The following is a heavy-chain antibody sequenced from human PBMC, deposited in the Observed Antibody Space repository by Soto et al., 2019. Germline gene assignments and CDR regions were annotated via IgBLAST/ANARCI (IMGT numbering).Heavy chain of an antibody. J-gene: IGHJ4*02. CDR2: IYSGGST. D-gene: IGHD6-6*01. CDR3: ARDSWVGSSRPY. V-gene: IGHV3-66*01. Sequence: EVQLVESGGGLVQPGGSLRLSCAASGFTVSSNYMSWVCQAPGKGLEWVSVIYSGGSTYYADSVKGRFTISRDNSKNTLYLQMNSLRAEDTAVYYCARDSWVGSSRPYWGQGTLVTVSS. CDR1: GFTVSSNY.